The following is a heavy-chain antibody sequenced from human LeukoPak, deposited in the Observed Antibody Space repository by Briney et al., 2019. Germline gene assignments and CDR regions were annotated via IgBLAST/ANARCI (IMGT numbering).Heavy chain of an antibody. CDR2: INPNSGGT. CDR1: GYTFTGYY. J-gene: IGHJ4*02. CDR3: ARSAESSSWVEFDY. D-gene: IGHD6-13*01. V-gene: IGHV1-2*02. Sequence: ASVKVSCKASGYTFTGYYMHWVRQAPGQGLEWMGWINPNSGGTNYAQKFQVRGTMTRDTSISTAYMELSRLRSDDTAVYHCARSAESSSWVEFDYWGQGTLVTVSS.